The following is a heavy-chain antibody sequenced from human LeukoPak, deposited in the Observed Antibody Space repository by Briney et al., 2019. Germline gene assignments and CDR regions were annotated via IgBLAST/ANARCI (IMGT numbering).Heavy chain of an antibody. CDR1: GDSINSGDYC. D-gene: IGHD3-9*01. CDR3: AGSEAPITPPPYGMGV. CDR2: IYFSGST. V-gene: IGHV4-31*03. J-gene: IGHJ4*02. Sequence: SETLSLTCTLSGDSINSGDYCWNWFRQLPGKGLEWIGYIYFSGSTFYNPSLKSRVVISVDTSKNQFFLRLNSVTAADSGLSYCAGSEAPITPPPYGMGVWGQGTLVTVSS.